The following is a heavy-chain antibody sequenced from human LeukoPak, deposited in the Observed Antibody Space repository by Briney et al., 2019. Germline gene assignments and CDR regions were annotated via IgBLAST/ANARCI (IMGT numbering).Heavy chain of an antibody. CDR2: IYHSGSS. CDR1: GYSISSGYY. D-gene: IGHD4-17*01. V-gene: IGHV4-38-2*01. J-gene: IGHJ4*02. CDR3: ARVRTVTTDFDY. Sequence: SETLSLTCAVSGYSISSGYYWGWIRQPPGKGLEWIGSIYHSGSSYYNPSLKSRVSISLDTSKNQFSLRLSSVTAADTAVYYCARVRTVTTDFDYWGQGTLVTISS.